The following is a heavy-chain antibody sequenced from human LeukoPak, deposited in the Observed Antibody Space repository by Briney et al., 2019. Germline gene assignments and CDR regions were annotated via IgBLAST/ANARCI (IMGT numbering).Heavy chain of an antibody. CDR2: INHSGST. CDR3: ARGHDFWSGHYGLDRSKKYYFDY. Sequence: SETLSLTCAVYGGSFSGYYWSWIRQPPGKGLEWIGEINHSGSTNYNPSLKSRVTISVDTSKNQFSLKLSSVTAADTAVYYCARGHDFWSGHYGLDRSKKYYFDYWGQGTLVTVSS. CDR1: GGSFSGYY. V-gene: IGHV4-34*01. D-gene: IGHD3-3*01. J-gene: IGHJ4*02.